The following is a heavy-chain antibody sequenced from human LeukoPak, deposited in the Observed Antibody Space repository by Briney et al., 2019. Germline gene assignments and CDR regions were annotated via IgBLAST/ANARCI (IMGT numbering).Heavy chain of an antibody. CDR1: GGSISSGDYY. Sequence: SETLSLTCTVSGGSISSGDYYWSWIRQPPGKGLEWIGYIYYSGSTNYNPSLKSRVTVSVDTSKKQFSLKLSSVTAADTAVYYCASGYCTNAVCSFDYWGQGTLVTVSS. J-gene: IGHJ4*02. CDR2: IYYSGST. CDR3: ASGYCTNAVCSFDY. D-gene: IGHD2-8*01. V-gene: IGHV4-61*08.